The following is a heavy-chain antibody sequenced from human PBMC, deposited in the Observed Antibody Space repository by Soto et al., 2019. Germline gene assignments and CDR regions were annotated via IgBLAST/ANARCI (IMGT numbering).Heavy chain of an antibody. V-gene: IGHV4-30-4*01. CDR2: IYYSGST. Sequence: PSETLSLTCTVSGGSISSGDYYWSWIRQPPGKGLEWIGYIYYSGSTNYNPSLKSRVTISVDKSKNHFSLKLSSVTAADTAVYYCARSEATGLDHWGQGTLVTVSS. CDR1: GGSISSGDYY. D-gene: IGHD1-26*01. J-gene: IGHJ1*01. CDR3: ARSEATGLDH.